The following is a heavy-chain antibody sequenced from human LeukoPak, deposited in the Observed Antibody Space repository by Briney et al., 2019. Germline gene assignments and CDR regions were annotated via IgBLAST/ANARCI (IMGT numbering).Heavy chain of an antibody. CDR3: ARRITMVRPFDP. Sequence: SETLSLTCTVSGGSVTDYYWSWIRQSPGKGLEWIGYIYYTGTSYNPSLKSRVTISVDTSKNQFSLKLGSVTAADTAVYYCARRITMVRPFDPWGQGTLVTVSS. CDR1: GGSVTDYY. CDR2: IYYTGT. V-gene: IGHV4-59*02. D-gene: IGHD3-10*01. J-gene: IGHJ5*02.